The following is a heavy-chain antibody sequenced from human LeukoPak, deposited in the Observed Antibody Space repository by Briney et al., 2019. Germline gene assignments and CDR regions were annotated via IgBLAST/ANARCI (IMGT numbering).Heavy chain of an antibody. CDR1: GYTFTGYY. Sequence: ASVKVTCKASGYTFTGYYMHWVRQAPGQGLEWMGFINPNSGGTNYAQKFQGRVTMTRDTSISTAYMELSRLRSDDTAVYYCARDPYCTNGVCYSSSGFDPWGQGTLVTVSS. CDR3: ARDPYCTNGVCYSSSGFDP. CDR2: INPNSGGT. V-gene: IGHV1-2*02. J-gene: IGHJ5*02. D-gene: IGHD2-8*01.